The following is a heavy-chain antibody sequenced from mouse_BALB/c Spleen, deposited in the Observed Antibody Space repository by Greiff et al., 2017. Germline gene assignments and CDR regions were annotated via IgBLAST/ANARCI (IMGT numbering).Heavy chain of an antibody. D-gene: IGHD2-4*01. Sequence: VQLQQSGPGLVAPSQSLSITCTVSGFSLTSYGVYWVRQPPGKGLEWVGVIWGGGSTIYYSAPMSRRSISKYNSKSQVFLKMNSLQTADTAMYYCARKMDSTMITRGGLAYWGQGTLVTVSA. V-gene: IGHV2-9*02. CDR2: IWGGGST. J-gene: IGHJ3*01. CDR3: ARKMDSTMITRGGLAY. CDR1: GFSLTSYG.